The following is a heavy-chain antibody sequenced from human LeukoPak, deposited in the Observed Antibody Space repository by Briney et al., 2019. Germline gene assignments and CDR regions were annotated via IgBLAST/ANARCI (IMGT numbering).Heavy chain of an antibody. J-gene: IGHJ4*02. V-gene: IGHV3-48*04. CDR2: ISSSSSTI. Sequence: GGSLRLSCAASGFTFSSYSMNWVRQAPGKGLEWVSYISSSSSTIYYADSVKGRFTISRDNAKNSLYLQMNSLRAEDTAVYYCARDSGSYGGGVDYWGQGTLVTVSS. D-gene: IGHD1-26*01. CDR1: GFTFSSYS. CDR3: ARDSGSYGGGVDY.